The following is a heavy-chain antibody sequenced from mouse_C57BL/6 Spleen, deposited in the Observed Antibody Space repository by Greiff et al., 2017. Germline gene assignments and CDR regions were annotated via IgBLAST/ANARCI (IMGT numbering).Heavy chain of an antibody. V-gene: IGHV5-17*01. Sequence: DVMLVESGGGLVKPGGSLKLSCAASGFTFSDYGMHWVRQAPEKGLEWVAYISSGSSTIYYADTVKGRFPISRDNAKNTLFLQMTSLRSEDTAMYYCARGDGAWFAYWGKGTLVTVSA. CDR3: ARGDGAWFAY. J-gene: IGHJ3*01. CDR2: ISSGSSTI. CDR1: GFTFSDYG.